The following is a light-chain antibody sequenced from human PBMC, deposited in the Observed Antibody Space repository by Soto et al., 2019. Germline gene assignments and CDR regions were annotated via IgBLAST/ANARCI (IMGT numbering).Light chain of an antibody. Sequence: DIQMTQSPSTLSGSVGDRVTITCRASQTISSWLAWYQQKPGKAPKLLIYKASTLKSGVPSRFSGSGSGTEFNLTISNLQPDDFATYSCQHYNSYSEAFGQGTKVELK. CDR3: QHYNSYSEA. CDR1: QTISSW. J-gene: IGKJ1*01. CDR2: KAS. V-gene: IGKV1-5*03.